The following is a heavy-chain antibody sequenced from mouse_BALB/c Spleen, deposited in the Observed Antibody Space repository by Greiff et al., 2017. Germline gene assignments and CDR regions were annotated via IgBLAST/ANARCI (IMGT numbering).Heavy chain of an antibody. V-gene: IGHV3-2*02. D-gene: IGHD2-4*01. CDR1: GYSITSDYA. CDR3: ARDDYGYAMDY. J-gene: IGHJ4*01. Sequence: VQLKESGPGLVKPSQSLSLTCTVTGYSITSDYAWNWIRQFPGNKLEWMGYISYSGSTSYNPSLKSRISITRDTSKNQFFLQLNSVTTEDTATYYCARDDYGYAMDYWGQGTSVTVSS. CDR2: ISYSGST.